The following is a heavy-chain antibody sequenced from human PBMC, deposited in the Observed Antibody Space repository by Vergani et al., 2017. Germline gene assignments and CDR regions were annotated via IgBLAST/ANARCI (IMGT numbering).Heavy chain of an antibody. CDR1: EFTFSNYA. J-gene: IGHJ4*02. D-gene: IGHD1/OR15-1a*01. CDR2: ISGSGVSA. V-gene: IGHV3-23*01. CDR3: ATENWYSLDY. Sequence: EVQLLESGGGLVQPGGSLRLTCAASEFTFSNYAMNWVRQAPGKGLEWVSGISGSGVSAYYTDSVKGRFTISRDNSKNMLFLQMNNLRTEDTAIYYCATENWYSLDYWGQGTLVTVSS.